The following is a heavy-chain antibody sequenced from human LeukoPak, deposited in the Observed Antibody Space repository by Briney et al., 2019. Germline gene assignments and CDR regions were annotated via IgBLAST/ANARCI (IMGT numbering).Heavy chain of an antibody. CDR3: AKEDPLYHYGMDV. CDR1: GFTFSSYN. V-gene: IGHV3-48*02. Sequence: GGSLRLSCAASGFTFSSYNMNWVRQAPGKGLEWISYISNIGSTIYYADSVRGRFTISRDNAKNSLYLQMNSLRDEDTAVYFCAKEDPLYHYGMDVWGQGTTVTVSS. J-gene: IGHJ6*02. CDR2: ISNIGSTI.